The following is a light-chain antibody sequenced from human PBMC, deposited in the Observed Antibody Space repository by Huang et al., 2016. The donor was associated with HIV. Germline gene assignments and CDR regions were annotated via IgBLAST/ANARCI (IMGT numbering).Light chain of an antibody. J-gene: IGKJ2*01. CDR1: QVLSSY. CDR2: DAS. V-gene: IGKV3-11*01. Sequence: VLTQSPATLSLSPGERATLSCRASQVLSSYLAWYQPKPGQAPRLLIYDASNRAAGIPARFSGSGSGTDFTLTISSLEPEDFAVYYCQQRSSWLPYTFGQGTKLEI. CDR3: QQRSSWLPYT.